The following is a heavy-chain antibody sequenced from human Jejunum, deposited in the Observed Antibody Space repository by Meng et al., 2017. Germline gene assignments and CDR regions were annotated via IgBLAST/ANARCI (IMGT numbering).Heavy chain of an antibody. CDR2: VTENDVT. Sequence: GESLKISCAASGFTFRSYVMSWVRQAPGKGLEWVSTVTENDVTFYADSVKGRFTISRDTSKSTLYLQMNSLRAEDTAVYFCTRSDFIELVPELGVYWGQETLVTVSS. CDR3: TRSDFIELVPELGVY. J-gene: IGHJ4*02. V-gene: IGHV3-23*01. CDR1: GFTFRSYV. D-gene: IGHD1-7*01.